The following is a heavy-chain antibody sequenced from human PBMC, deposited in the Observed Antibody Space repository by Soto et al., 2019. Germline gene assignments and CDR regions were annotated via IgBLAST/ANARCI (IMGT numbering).Heavy chain of an antibody. CDR2: IRSKAYGGTT. Sequence: LGGSLRLSCTASGFTFGDYAMSWFRQAPGKGLEWVGFIRSKAYGGTTEYAASVKGRFTISRDDSKSIAYLQMNSLKTEDTAVYYCTRGADYYGSGSYLRHFDIWGQGTMVTVS. D-gene: IGHD3-10*01. CDR3: TRGADYYGSGSYLRHFDI. J-gene: IGHJ3*02. CDR1: GFTFGDYA. V-gene: IGHV3-49*03.